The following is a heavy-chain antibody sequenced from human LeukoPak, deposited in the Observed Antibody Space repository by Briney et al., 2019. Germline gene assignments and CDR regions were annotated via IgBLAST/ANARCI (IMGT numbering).Heavy chain of an antibody. CDR1: GGSIGSSIYY. CDR3: ARRDTSGLFGRFDP. J-gene: IGHJ5*02. CDR2: IYYSGNT. V-gene: IGHV4-39*01. D-gene: IGHD6-19*01. Sequence: SETLSLTCTVSGGSIGSSIYYWGWIRQPPGKGLEWIGSIYYSGNTYYNPSLKSRVTISVDTSKNQFSLQLSSVTAADTAVYYCARRDTSGLFGRFDPWGPGTLVTVSS.